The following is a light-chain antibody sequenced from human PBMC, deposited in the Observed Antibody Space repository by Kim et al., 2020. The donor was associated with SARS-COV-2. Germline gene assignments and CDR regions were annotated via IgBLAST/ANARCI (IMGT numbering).Light chain of an antibody. CDR1: SSNIGASYD. Sequence: RVTIAGSRSSSNIGASYDVHWYQQHPGTAPKFLIYGNNNRPSGVPDRFSGSKSGTSASLAITGLQAEDEADYYCQSYDKSMGGYVFGTGTKVTVL. J-gene: IGLJ1*01. CDR3: QSYDKSMGGYV. CDR2: GNN. V-gene: IGLV1-40*01.